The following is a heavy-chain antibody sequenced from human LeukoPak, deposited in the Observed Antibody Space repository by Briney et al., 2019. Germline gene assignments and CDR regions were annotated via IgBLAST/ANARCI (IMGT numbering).Heavy chain of an antibody. J-gene: IGHJ4*02. CDR2: IYYSGST. V-gene: IGHV4-39*07. Sequence: SETLSLTCTVSGGSISSSSYYWGWIRQPPGKGLEWIGSIYYSGSTYYNPSLKSRVTMSVDTSKNQFSLKLSSVTAADTAVYYCARSERGQLPAAGYFDYWGQGTLVTVSS. CDR3: ARSERGQLPAAGYFDY. CDR1: GGSISSSSYY. D-gene: IGHD6-13*01.